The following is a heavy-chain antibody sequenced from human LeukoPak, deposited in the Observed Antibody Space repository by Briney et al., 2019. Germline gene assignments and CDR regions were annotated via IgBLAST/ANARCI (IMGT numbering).Heavy chain of an antibody. Sequence: PGGSLMLSGVASGFTFSSYGMHWVRQAPGKGLEWVAVISNDGRNKYYADSVKGRFTISRDNSKNTLYLQMNSLRAEDTAVYYCAKGRGAFDIWGHGIMYRVSS. J-gene: IGHJ3*02. D-gene: IGHD6-25*01. CDR1: GFTFSSYG. V-gene: IGHV3-30*18. CDR3: AKGRGAFDI. CDR2: ISNDGRNK.